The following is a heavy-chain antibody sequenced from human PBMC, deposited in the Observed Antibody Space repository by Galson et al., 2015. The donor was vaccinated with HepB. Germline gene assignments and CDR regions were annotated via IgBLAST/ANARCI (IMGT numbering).Heavy chain of an antibody. J-gene: IGHJ4*02. CDR1: GDSISNGNFY. V-gene: IGHV4-61*09. CDR3: ARDTSGWYSFDY. Sequence: TLSLTCTVSGDSISNGNFYWSWIRQPAGKGLEWIGQISTTGGTNYNPSLKSRVTISVDTSKNQFSLKLSSVTAADTAVYYCARDTSGWYSFDYWGQGTLVTVSS. D-gene: IGHD6-19*01. CDR2: ISTTGGT.